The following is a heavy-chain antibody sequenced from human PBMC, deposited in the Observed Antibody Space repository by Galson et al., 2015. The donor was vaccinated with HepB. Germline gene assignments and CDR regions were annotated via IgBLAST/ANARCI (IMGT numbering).Heavy chain of an antibody. D-gene: IGHD6-19*01. Sequence: SLRLSCAASGFTFSRYGMYWVRQAPGKGLERVALIWYDGSNKYYADSVKGRFTISRDNSKNTLYLQMNSLRAEDTAVYYCARVPPSGVAGFDYWGQGTLVTVSS. CDR3: ARVPPSGVAGFDY. CDR2: IWYDGSNK. CDR1: GFTFSRYG. V-gene: IGHV3-33*07. J-gene: IGHJ4*02.